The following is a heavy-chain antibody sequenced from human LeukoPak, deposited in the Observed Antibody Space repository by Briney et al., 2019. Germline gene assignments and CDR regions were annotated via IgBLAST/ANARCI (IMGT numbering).Heavy chain of an antibody. J-gene: IGHJ4*02. Sequence: PGGSLRLSCAASGFTFSSYSMNWVPQAPGKGLEWVSSISSSSSYIYYADSVKGRFTISRDNAKNSLYLQMNSLRAEDTAVYYCARVGTIVGAASLDYWGQGTLVTVSS. CDR1: GFTFSSYS. CDR2: ISSSSSYI. V-gene: IGHV3-21*04. CDR3: ARVGTIVGAASLDY. D-gene: IGHD1-26*01.